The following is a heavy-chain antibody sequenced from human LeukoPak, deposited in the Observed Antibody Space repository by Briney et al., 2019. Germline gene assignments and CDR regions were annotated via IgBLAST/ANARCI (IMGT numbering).Heavy chain of an antibody. CDR1: GLTFSNSA. Sequence: GRSLRLSCAASGLTFSNSAMNWVRQAPAKGLDWVAVISYDGTYKYYADSVKGRFTISRDNSKNTLYLQMDSLRPEDTAVYYCAREADGSDYWGQGTLVTVSS. CDR3: AREADGSDY. CDR2: ISYDGTYK. V-gene: IGHV3-30-3*01. D-gene: IGHD6-25*01. J-gene: IGHJ4*02.